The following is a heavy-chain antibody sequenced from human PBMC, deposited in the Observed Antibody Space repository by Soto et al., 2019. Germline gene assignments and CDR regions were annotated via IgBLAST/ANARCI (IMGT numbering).Heavy chain of an antibody. CDR2: IYYSGST. Sequence: NPSETLSLTCTVSGGSISSYYWSWIRQPPGKGLEWIGYIYYSGSTNYNPSLKSRVTISVDTSKNQFSLKLSSVTAADTAVYYCARTPRGIQLWFLDYWGQGTLVTVSS. CDR1: GGSISSYY. V-gene: IGHV4-59*01. D-gene: IGHD5-18*01. CDR3: ARTPRGIQLWFLDY. J-gene: IGHJ4*02.